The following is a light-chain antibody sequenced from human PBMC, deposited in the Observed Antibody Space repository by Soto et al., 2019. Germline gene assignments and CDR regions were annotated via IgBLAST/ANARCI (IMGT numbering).Light chain of an antibody. V-gene: IGKV3-20*01. CDR2: DAS. CDR3: QQYGSSPT. Sequence: EIVLTQSPGTLSLSPGERATVSCRASQSVSSSYLAWYQQKPGQAPRLLIYDASSRATGIPDRFSGSGSGTDFTLTISKLEPEDFAVYYCQQYGSSPTFGGGTKVEIK. CDR1: QSVSSSY. J-gene: IGKJ4*01.